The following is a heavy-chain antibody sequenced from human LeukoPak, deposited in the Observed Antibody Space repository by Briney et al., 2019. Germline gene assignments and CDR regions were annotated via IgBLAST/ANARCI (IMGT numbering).Heavy chain of an antibody. J-gene: IGHJ4*02. CDR2: INPNSGVT. CDR1: GYTFTGDY. Sequence: ASVKVSCKASGYTFTGDYIHGVRQAPGQGLEWMGWINPNSGVTNYAQKFQGRVSMNRDTSISTAYMELSRLTSDDTAVYYCARVGAYGSGSYLVYWGQGTLVTVSS. D-gene: IGHD3-10*01. V-gene: IGHV1-2*02. CDR3: ARVGAYGSGSYLVY.